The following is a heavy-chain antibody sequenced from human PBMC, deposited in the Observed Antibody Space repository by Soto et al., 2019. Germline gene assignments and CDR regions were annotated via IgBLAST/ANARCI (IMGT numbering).Heavy chain of an antibody. V-gene: IGHV3-23*01. Sequence: PGGSLRLSCAASRFTFSSHPMSWVGQSPGKGLEWVSAIAESGDGTAYIDSVKGRFTISRDNFKNTLYLQMNSLRAEDTAVYYCANRLGNYFLSGLPFDLWGQGTMVTVS. CDR2: IAESGDGT. CDR3: ANRLGNYFLSGLPFDL. D-gene: IGHD1-26*01. CDR1: RFTFSSHP. J-gene: IGHJ3*01.